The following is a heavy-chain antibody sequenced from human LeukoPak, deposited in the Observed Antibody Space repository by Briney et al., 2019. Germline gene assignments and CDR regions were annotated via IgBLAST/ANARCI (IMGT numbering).Heavy chain of an antibody. J-gene: IGHJ4*02. CDR2: FDPEVGET. Sequence: ASVKVSCKVSGYTLTELSMHWVRQAPGKGLEWMGGFDPEVGETIYAQKFQGRVTMTEDTSTDTAYMELSSLRSEDTAVYYCATPKGEQRYYWDYWGQETLVSVSS. CDR3: ATPKGEQRYYWDY. V-gene: IGHV1-24*01. CDR1: GYTLTELS. D-gene: IGHD6-25*01.